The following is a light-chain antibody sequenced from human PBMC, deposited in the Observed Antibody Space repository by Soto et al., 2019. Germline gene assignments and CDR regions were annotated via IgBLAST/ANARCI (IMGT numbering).Light chain of an antibody. V-gene: IGKV3-20*01. J-gene: IGKJ4*01. CDR3: QQYGRSFRT. Sequence: EVVVTQSPANLSVSPGERATLSCRASQSVSSNLAWYQQKPGQAPRXLIDDASRRATGIPDRFGVSGSGTAGTINISRLEPEDVAVYDGQQYGRSFRTFGGGTKVDIK. CDR2: DAS. CDR1: QSVSSN.